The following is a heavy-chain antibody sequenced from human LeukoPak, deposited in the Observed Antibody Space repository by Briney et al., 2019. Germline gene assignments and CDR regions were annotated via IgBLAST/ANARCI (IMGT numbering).Heavy chain of an antibody. D-gene: IGHD1-1*01. V-gene: IGHV4-30-2*01. CDR3: AREDWNHAFDI. CDR2: IYHSGST. CDR1: GGSISSGGYS. Sequence: SETLSLTCAVSGGSISSGGYSWSWIRQPPGKGLEWIGYIYHSGSTYYNPSLKSRVTISVDRSKNQFSLKLSSVAAADTAVYYCAREDWNHAFDIWGQGTMVTVSS. J-gene: IGHJ3*02.